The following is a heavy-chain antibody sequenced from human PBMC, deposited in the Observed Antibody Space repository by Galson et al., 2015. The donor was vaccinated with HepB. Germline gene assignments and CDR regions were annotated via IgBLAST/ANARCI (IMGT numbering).Heavy chain of an antibody. V-gene: IGHV3-33*01. CDR3: ARARYSGYYDFWSGYS. CDR2: IMYDGSNK. CDR1: GFSFSSYG. D-gene: IGHD3-3*01. J-gene: IGHJ4*02. Sequence: SLRLSCAASGFSFSSYGMHWVRQASGKGLEWVAFIMYDGSNKKYADSVKGRFTISRDNSKNTLYLQMNSLRAEDTAVYYCARARYSGYYDFWSGYSGGQGTLVTVSS.